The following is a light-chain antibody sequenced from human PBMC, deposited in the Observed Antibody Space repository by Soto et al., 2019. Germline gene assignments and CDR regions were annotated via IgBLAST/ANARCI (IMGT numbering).Light chain of an antibody. J-gene: IGKJ2*01. CDR1: EGIDSW. Sequence: DIQVTQFPSSVSASVGDRVTITCRASEGIDSWLAWYQQRPGEAPKLLISAASNLQSGVPTRFSGSGFGTDFTLTINSLQPEDFATYYCQQTSSVPRTFGQGTKLEIK. CDR2: AAS. CDR3: QQTSSVPRT. V-gene: IGKV1-12*01.